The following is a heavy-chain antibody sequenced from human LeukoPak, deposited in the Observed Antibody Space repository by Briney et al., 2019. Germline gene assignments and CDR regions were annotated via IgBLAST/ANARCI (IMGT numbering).Heavy chain of an antibody. Sequence: GGSLRLSSAASVFTVSSNYMSWGRQAPGKGVGWVSVIYSGGSTYYADSVKGRFTISRDNSKNTLYLQMNSLRAEDTAVYYCARANDSSGYYYYYYMDVWGKGTTVTISS. CDR1: VFTVSSNY. CDR3: ARANDSSGYYYYYYMDV. D-gene: IGHD3-22*01. CDR2: IYSGGST. J-gene: IGHJ6*03. V-gene: IGHV3-53*05.